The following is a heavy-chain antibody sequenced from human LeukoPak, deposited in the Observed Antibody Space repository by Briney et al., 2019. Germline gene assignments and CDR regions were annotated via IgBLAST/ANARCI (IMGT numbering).Heavy chain of an antibody. D-gene: IGHD3-9*01. CDR1: GFTFSSYA. CDR2: ISGSGGST. V-gene: IGHV3-23*01. Sequence: PGGSLRLSCAASGFTFSSYAMSWVRQAPGKGLEWVSAISGSGGSTYYADSVKGRFTISRDNSKNTPYLQMNSLRAEDTAVYYCAKGRYFDWLYWFDPWGQGTLVTVSS. J-gene: IGHJ5*02. CDR3: AKGRYFDWLYWFDP.